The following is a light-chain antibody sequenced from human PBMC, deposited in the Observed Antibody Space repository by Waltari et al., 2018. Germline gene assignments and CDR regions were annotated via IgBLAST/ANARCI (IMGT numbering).Light chain of an antibody. CDR2: GAS. Sequence: ETVLTQSPGTLSLSPGDRATLSCRASQSISSTYFAWYQQKPGQPPRLLIFGASSRATGTPDRFSGSGSGTDFILTISRLEPEDFAVYYCQQYGTARAFGQGTKVEI. J-gene: IGKJ1*01. V-gene: IGKV3-20*01. CDR1: QSISSTY. CDR3: QQYGTARA.